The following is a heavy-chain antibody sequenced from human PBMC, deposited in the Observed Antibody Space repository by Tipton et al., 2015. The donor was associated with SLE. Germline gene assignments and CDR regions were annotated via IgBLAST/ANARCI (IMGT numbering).Heavy chain of an antibody. CDR1: GGSISSASNY. V-gene: IGHV4-31*03. CDR3: ARTLSNFFDP. CDR2: ISNSGST. Sequence: TLSLTCTVSGGSISSASNYWTWIRQHPGKGLEWIGHISNSGSTYYTPSLKSRVTISVDTSKSHFSLKLSSVTAADTAVYYCARTLSNFFDPWGQGTLVTVSS. J-gene: IGHJ5*02. D-gene: IGHD3-16*01.